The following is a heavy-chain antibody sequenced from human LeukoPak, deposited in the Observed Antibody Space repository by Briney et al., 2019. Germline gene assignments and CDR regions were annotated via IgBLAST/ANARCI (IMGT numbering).Heavy chain of an antibody. CDR1: GYTFTSYG. Sequence: ASVKVSCKASGYTFTSYGISWVRQAPGQGLEWMGWISAYNGNTNYAQKLQGRVTMTTDTSTSTAHMELRSLRSDDTAVYYCARAMIRGVIPYYYGMDVWGQGTTVTVSS. CDR3: ARAMIRGVIPYYYGMDV. D-gene: IGHD3-10*01. J-gene: IGHJ6*02. V-gene: IGHV1-18*01. CDR2: ISAYNGNT.